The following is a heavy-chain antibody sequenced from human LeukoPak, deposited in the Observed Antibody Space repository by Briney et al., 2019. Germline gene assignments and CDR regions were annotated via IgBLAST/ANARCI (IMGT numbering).Heavy chain of an antibody. V-gene: IGHV1-2*02. CDR1: GYRFTTYY. D-gene: IGHD4-17*01. J-gene: IGHJ4*02. CDR2: INPKSGNT. CDR3: ARAGYDYGDSFDY. Sequence: ASVKVSCKASGYRFTTYYIHWVRQAPGQGLQWMGCINPKSGNTDFAQKFQGRVAMTSDTYTSTAYLEMRTLTSDDTVVYFCARAGYDYGDSFDYWGQGALVTVSS.